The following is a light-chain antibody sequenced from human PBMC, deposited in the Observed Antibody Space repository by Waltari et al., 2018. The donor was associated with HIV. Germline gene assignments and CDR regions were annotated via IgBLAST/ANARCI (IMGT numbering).Light chain of an antibody. Sequence: SVLTQPPSVYAAPGQQVTIPSSGINLNIWNDYVPWYQLLPGSAPKLLIYDNNKRPSGIPDRFSGSKSGTSATLDITGLQTGDEADYYCGTWEASRSAGVFGGGTKLTVL. J-gene: IGLJ3*02. CDR2: DNN. V-gene: IGLV1-51*01. CDR3: GTWEASRSAGV. CDR1: NLNIWNDY.